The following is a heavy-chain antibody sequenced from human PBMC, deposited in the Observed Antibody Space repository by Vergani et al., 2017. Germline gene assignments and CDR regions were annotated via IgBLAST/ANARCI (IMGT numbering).Heavy chain of an antibody. D-gene: IGHD4-17*01. CDR1: GGSISSYY. Sequence: QVQLQESGPGLVKPSETLSLTCTVSGGSISSYYWSWIRQPPGKGLEWIGYIYYSGSTNYNPSLKSRVTISVDTSKNQFSLKLSSVTAADTAVYYCARGNYGDIPTYYYYGMDVWGQGTTVTVSS. CDR2: IYYSGST. CDR3: ARGNYGDIPTYYYYGMDV. V-gene: IGHV4-59*01. J-gene: IGHJ6*02.